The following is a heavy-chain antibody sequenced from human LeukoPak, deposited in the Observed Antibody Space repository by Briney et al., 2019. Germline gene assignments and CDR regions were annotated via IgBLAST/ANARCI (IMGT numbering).Heavy chain of an antibody. D-gene: IGHD6-19*01. CDR3: AKRRTSGWGRAALEY. CDR1: GFTFSNYA. J-gene: IGHJ4*02. Sequence: GGSLRLFCAASGFTFSNYAMTWVRLTPRKGLEWVADTSGSGATTFYADSVKGRFTISRDNSKNTLFLQMNSLRPEDTAVYYCAKRRTSGWGRAALEYWGQGTLVIVSS. CDR2: TSGSGATT. V-gene: IGHV3-23*01.